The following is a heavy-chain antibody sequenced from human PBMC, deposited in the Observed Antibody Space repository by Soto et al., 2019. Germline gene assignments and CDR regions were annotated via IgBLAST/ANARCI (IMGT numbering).Heavy chain of an antibody. D-gene: IGHD3-22*01. CDR3: ARRGKSGYFKCFDP. J-gene: IGHJ5*02. CDR1: GYRFTSYW. Sequence: PGPSLTISCRPSGYRFTSYWIAWVRQMPGKGLEWMGIIFPSDSDTRYSPSFQGQVTISADRSTSTVFLQWASLNPSATAGYFWARRGKSGYFKCFDPRGQGTLVTVSS. V-gene: IGHV5-51*01. CDR2: IFPSDSDT.